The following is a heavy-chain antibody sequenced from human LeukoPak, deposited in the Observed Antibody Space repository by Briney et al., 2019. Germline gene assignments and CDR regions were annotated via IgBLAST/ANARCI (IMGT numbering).Heavy chain of an antibody. D-gene: IGHD3/OR15-3a*01. J-gene: IGHJ4*02. CDR2: INPNSGGT. CDR3: VESRDLWTGSMDY. V-gene: IGHV1-2*02. Sequence: ASVKVSCKASGYTFTSYGISWVRQAPGQGLEWMGWINPNSGGTNYAQKFQGRVTMTRDTSISTAYMELSRLRSDDTAVYYCVESRDLWTGSMDYWGQGTLITVSS. CDR1: GYTFTSYG.